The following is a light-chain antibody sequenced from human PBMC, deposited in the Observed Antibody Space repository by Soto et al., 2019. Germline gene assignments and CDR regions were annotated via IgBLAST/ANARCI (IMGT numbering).Light chain of an antibody. CDR1: QSVSSY. CDR3: QQRSSWPRIT. Sequence: EIVLTQSPATLSLSPGERATLSCRASQSVSSYLAWYQQKPGQAPRLLIYDASNRATGIPARFSGSGSGTDFTLTVSSLEAEDFAVYYCQQRSSWPRITFGPGTKVDLK. V-gene: IGKV3-11*01. CDR2: DAS. J-gene: IGKJ3*01.